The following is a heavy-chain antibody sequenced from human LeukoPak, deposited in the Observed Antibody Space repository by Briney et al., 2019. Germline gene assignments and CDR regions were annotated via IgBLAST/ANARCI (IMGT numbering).Heavy chain of an antibody. D-gene: IGHD2/OR15-2a*01. J-gene: IGHJ4*02. CDR2: INLDGSEK. CDR3: ARTRLSCDC. V-gene: IGHV3-7*01. CDR1: GFIFSSYW. Sequence: GGSLRLSCAASGFIFSSYWMTWVRQAPGEGLEWVASINLDGSEKNYVDSVEGRFAISRDNAKKSLFLQMNSLRDEDTAVYYCARTRLSCDCWGQGTLVTVSS.